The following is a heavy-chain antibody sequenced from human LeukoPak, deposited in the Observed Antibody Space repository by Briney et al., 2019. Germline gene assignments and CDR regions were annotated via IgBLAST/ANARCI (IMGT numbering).Heavy chain of an antibody. CDR1: GGSISSSSYY. Sequence: PSETLSLTCTVSGGSISSSSYYWGCIRQPPGKGLECIGSIYYSGSTYYNPSLKSRVTISVDTSKNQFSLKLSSVTAADTAVYYCARKGRGDSSGYPTWGQGTPVTVSS. CDR2: IYYSGST. V-gene: IGHV4-39*07. J-gene: IGHJ5*02. D-gene: IGHD3-22*01. CDR3: ARKGRGDSSGYPT.